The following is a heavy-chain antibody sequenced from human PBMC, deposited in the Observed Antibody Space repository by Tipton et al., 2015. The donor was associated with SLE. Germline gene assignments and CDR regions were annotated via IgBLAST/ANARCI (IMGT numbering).Heavy chain of an antibody. V-gene: IGHV4-39*07. Sequence: TLSLTCTVSGGSISSSSYYWGWIRQPPGKGLEWIGSIYYRGNTYYNPSLKSRVTISVDTSKNQFSLKLSSVTAADTAVYYCARGYPMAHWGQGTLVTVSS. J-gene: IGHJ4*02. D-gene: IGHD5-24*01. CDR2: IYYRGNT. CDR1: GGSISSSSYY. CDR3: ARGYPMAH.